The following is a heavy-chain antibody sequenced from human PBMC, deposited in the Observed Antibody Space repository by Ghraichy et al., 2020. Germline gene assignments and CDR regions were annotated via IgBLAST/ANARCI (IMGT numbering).Heavy chain of an antibody. J-gene: IGHJ6*02. CDR3: ARRGRGYSLYYYGLDV. CDR1: GGSMRSQF. V-gene: IGHV4-59*08. D-gene: IGHD5-18*01. CDR2: ISHTGNT. Sequence: SETPSLICTVSGGSMRSQFWTWVRQPPGKGLEWIGYISHTGNTNYSPSLGGRATISLDTSKNRFSLSLTSVNAEDSATYYCARRGRGYSLYYYGLDVWGPGTTVTVSS.